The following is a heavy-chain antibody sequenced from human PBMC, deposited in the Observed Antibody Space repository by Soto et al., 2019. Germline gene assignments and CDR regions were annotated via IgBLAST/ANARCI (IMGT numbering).Heavy chain of an antibody. CDR3: ARQLSSSSFDS. CDR2: IYYTGST. CDR1: GGSISSSSYY. D-gene: IGHD6-13*01. J-gene: IGHJ4*02. V-gene: IGHV4-39*01. Sequence: QLQLQESGPGLVKPSETLSLTCTVSGGSISSSSYYWGWIRQPPEKGLEWVGSIYYTGSTYYNPSLRSRATIFVDTSRTQFSLKLNSVTAADSGVYSCARQLSSSSFDSWGQGTLVTVSS.